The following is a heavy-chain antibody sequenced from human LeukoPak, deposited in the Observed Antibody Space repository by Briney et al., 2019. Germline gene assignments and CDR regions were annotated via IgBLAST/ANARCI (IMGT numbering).Heavy chain of an antibody. CDR1: GFTFSSYW. D-gene: IGHD2-15*01. CDR3: ARDSALYCSGGSCADY. CDR2: IKQDGSEK. Sequence: GGSLRLSCAASGFTFSSYWMSWVRQAPGKGLEWVANIKQDGSEKYYVDSVKGRFTISRDNAKNSLYLQMNSLRAEDTAVYYCARDSALYCSGGSCADYWGQGTLVTVSS. J-gene: IGHJ4*02. V-gene: IGHV3-7*01.